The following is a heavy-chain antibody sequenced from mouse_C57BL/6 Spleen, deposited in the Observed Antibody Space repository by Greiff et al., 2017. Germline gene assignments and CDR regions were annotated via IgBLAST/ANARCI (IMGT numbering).Heavy chain of an antibody. V-gene: IGHV1-82*01. Sequence: VQVVESGPELVKPGASVKISCKASGYAFSSSWMNWVKQRPGKGLEWIGRIYPGDGDTNYNGKFKGKATLTADKSSSTAYLQLSSLTAEDSAVYFCARRDYERKDYAMDYWGEGTSVTVSS. CDR2: IYPGDGDT. D-gene: IGHD2-4*01. CDR1: GYAFSSSW. CDR3: ARRDYERKDYAMDY. J-gene: IGHJ4*01.